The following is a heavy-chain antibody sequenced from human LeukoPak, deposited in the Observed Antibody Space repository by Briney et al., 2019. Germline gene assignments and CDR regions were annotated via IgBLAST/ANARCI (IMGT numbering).Heavy chain of an antibody. D-gene: IGHD2-15*01. Sequence: PRGSLRLSCAASGFTFSSYAMSWVREAPGKGLEWVSAISGRGGSTYYADSVKGRFTISRENSKNTLYLQMNSLRAEDTAVYYCASLVGFRPYWGQGTLVTVSS. CDR3: ASLVGFRPY. CDR1: GFTFSSYA. CDR2: ISGRGGST. V-gene: IGHV3-23*01. J-gene: IGHJ4*02.